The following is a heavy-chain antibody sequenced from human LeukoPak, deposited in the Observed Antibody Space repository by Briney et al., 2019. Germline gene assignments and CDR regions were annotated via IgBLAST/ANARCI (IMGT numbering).Heavy chain of an antibody. Sequence: SETLSLTCAVYGGSFSGYYWSWIRQPPGKGLEWIGEINHSGSTNYNPSLKSRVTISVDTSKNQFSPKLSSVTAADTAVYYCASLLPIWSGGPPLWGQGTLVTVSS. V-gene: IGHV4-34*01. D-gene: IGHD3-10*02. J-gene: IGHJ4*02. CDR1: GGSFSGYY. CDR2: INHSGST. CDR3: ASLLPIWSGGPPL.